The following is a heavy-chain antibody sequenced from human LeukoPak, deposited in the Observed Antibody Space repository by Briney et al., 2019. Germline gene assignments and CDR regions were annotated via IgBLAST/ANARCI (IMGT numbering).Heavy chain of an antibody. Sequence: SETLSLTCTVSGGSINSYYWSWIRQPPGKGLEWIGYIYYSGSTNYNPSLKSRVTISVDTSKNQFSLKLSSVTAADTAVYYCARQLYCSGGSCSNFDYWGQGTLVTVSS. CDR3: ARQLYCSGGSCSNFDY. CDR1: GGSINSYY. CDR2: IYYSGST. J-gene: IGHJ4*02. D-gene: IGHD2-15*01. V-gene: IGHV4-59*08.